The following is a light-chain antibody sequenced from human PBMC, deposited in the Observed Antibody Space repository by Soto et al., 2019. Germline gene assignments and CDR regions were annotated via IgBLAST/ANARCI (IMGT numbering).Light chain of an antibody. CDR3: QSYDSNFLTMI. V-gene: IGLV2-14*02. CDR2: EVN. Sequence: QSVLTQPASVSGSPGQSITISCTGTSSNVGSYKLVSWYQQHPGKAPKLMIFEVNKRPSGVSNRFSGSKSGNTASLAITGLQAEDEADYYCQSYDSNFLTMIFGVGTKLTVL. J-gene: IGLJ2*01. CDR1: SSNVGSYKL.